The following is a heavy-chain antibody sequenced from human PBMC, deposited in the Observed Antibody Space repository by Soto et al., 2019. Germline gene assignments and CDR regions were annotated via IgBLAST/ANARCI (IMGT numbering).Heavy chain of an antibody. D-gene: IGHD4-17*01. J-gene: IGHJ4*02. CDR1: GGTFSSYA. CDR2: IIPIFGTA. V-gene: IGHV1-69*13. Sequence: SVKVSCKASGGTFSSYAISWVRQAPGQGLEWMGGIIPIFGTANYAQKFQGRVTITADESTSTAYMEPSSLRSEDTAVYYCAADVGGYIYGLARHWGPGILVTVSS. CDR3: AADVGGYIYGLARH.